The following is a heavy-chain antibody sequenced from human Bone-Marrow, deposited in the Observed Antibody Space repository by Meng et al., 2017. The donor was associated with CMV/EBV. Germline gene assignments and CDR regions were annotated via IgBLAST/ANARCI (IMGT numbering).Heavy chain of an antibody. D-gene: IGHD4-23*01. V-gene: IGHV1-69*05. CDR3: ARPNSADYGGKSD. J-gene: IGHJ4*02. Sequence: SVKVSCKASGGTFSSYAISWVRQAPGQGLEWMGGIIPIFGTANYAQKFQGRVTITTDESTSTAYMELSSLRSEDTAVYYCARPNSADYGGKSDWGQGTLVAVSS. CDR1: GGTFSSYA. CDR2: IIPIFGTA.